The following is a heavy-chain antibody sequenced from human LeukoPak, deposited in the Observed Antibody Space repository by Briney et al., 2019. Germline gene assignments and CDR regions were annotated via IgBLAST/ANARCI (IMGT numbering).Heavy chain of an antibody. D-gene: IGHD3-10*01. J-gene: IGHJ6*02. V-gene: IGHV3-30-3*01. CDR2: ISYDGSNT. CDR3: ARDLGYYGSGSYYSDIVGSAYGMDV. CDR1: GFTFSNYA. Sequence: PGGSLRLSCAASGFTFSNYALNWVRQAPGEGLEWVGIISYDGSNTYYADSVKGRFTISRDNSQNTLYVQMSSLRAEDTAVYYCARDLGYYGSGSYYSDIVGSAYGMDVWGQGTTVTVSS.